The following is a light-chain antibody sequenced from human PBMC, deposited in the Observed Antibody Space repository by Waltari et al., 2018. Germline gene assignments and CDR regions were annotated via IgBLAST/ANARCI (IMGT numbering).Light chain of an antibody. CDR2: VGTGGILG. V-gene: IGLV9-49*02. Sequence: QPVLTQPPSASSSLGASVTLSCTLSRAYSNSNLDWYQHQPGKGPRFVMRVGTGGILGSKGEGIPDRYSVLASGLNRYLTIKDVQEEDDSDYYCVTDLGSGSHLVSIVFGGGTKLTVL. CDR1: RAYSNSN. CDR3: VTDLGSGSHLVSIV. J-gene: IGLJ2*01.